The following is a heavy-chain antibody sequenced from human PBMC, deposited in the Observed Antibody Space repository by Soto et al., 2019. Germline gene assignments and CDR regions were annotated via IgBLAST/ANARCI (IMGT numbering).Heavy chain of an antibody. J-gene: IGHJ4*02. CDR2: MSYDVSTK. V-gene: IGHV3-30-3*01. CDR1: GFTFSASA. D-gene: IGHD6-19*01. CDR3: ARAGRQWLAKYYFDF. Sequence: QLQLVESGGGVVQPGGSLRLSCAASGFTFSASAMHWVRQAPGKGLEWVALMSYDVSTKEYADSVKGRVTISRDNSNNTLSLQMSSLRNEDTALYFCARAGRQWLAKYYFDFWGQGTLVTVSS.